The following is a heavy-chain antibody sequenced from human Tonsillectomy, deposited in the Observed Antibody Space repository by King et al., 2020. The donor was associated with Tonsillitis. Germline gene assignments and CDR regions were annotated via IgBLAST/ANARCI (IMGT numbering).Heavy chain of an antibody. D-gene: IGHD3-10*01. CDR1: GFTFSSYG. Sequence: VQLVESGGGVVQPGGSLRLSCAASGFTFSSYGMHWVRQAPGKGLEWVAFIRYDGSNKYYADSVKGRFTISRDNSKNTLYLQMNSLRAEDTAVYYCAKDPSNYYGSGSYYNMRSLDYWGQGPLVTVSS. CDR2: IRYDGSNK. V-gene: IGHV3-30*02. J-gene: IGHJ4*02. CDR3: AKDPSNYYGSGSYYNMRSLDY.